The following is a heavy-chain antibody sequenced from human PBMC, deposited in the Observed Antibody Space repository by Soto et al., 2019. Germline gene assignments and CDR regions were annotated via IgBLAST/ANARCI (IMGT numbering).Heavy chain of an antibody. CDR2: ISSNGGST. V-gene: IGHV3-64D*06. CDR3: VKDRGYDFWSSPPMDV. CDR1: GFTFSSYA. J-gene: IGHJ6*04. D-gene: IGHD3-3*01. Sequence: GGSLRLSCSASGFTFSSYAMNWVRQAPGKGLEYVSAISSNGGSTYYADSVKGRFTISRDNSKNTLYLQMSSLRAEDTDVTYCVKDRGYDFWSSPPMDVWAKGTRVTAS.